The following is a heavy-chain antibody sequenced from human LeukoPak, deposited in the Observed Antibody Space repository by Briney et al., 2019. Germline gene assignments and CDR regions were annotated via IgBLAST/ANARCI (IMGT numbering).Heavy chain of an antibody. Sequence: SETLSLTCAVYGGSFSGYYWSWIRQPPGKGLEWIGEINHSGSTNYNPSLKSRVTISVDTSKNQFSLKLSSVTAADTAVYYCARAVQPLQLWLGGYEDYWGQGTLVTVSS. CDR2: INHSGST. CDR3: ARAVQPLQLWLGGYEDY. CDR1: GGSFSGYY. J-gene: IGHJ4*02. V-gene: IGHV4-34*01. D-gene: IGHD5-18*01.